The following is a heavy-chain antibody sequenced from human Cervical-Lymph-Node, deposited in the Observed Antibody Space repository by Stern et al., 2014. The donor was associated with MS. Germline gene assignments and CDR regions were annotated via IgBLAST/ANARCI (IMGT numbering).Heavy chain of an antibody. CDR1: GYGFTDFY. D-gene: IGHD3-10*01. CDR2: INPGNGCI. Sequence: QVQLVQSGAEARKPGASVKISCKASGYGFTDFYLFWVRQAPGKRLECIGWINPGNGCIKSGEKFQGRVSVTRDTSVSTPYLELRRLTSDDTAVYYCARRGVLGDMDLWGQGTPVTVSS. J-gene: IGHJ5*02. CDR3: ARRGVLGDMDL. V-gene: IGHV1-2*02.